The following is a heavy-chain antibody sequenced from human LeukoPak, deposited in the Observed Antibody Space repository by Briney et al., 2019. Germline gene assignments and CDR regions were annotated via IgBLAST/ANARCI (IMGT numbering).Heavy chain of an antibody. Sequence: GGSLRLSCAASGFTFSSYAMHWVRQAPGKGLEWVAVISYDGSNKYYADSVKGRFTISRDNSKNTLYLQMNGLRAEDTAVYHCARDRFGAFDYWGQGTLVTVSS. CDR1: GFTFSSYA. J-gene: IGHJ4*02. V-gene: IGHV3-30-3*01. D-gene: IGHD3-10*01. CDR3: ARDRFGAFDY. CDR2: ISYDGSNK.